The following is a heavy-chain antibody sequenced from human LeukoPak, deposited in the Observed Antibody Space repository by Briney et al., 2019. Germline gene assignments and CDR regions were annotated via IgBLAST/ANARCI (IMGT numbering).Heavy chain of an antibody. CDR2: IYSGGFT. D-gene: IGHD6-19*01. CDR1: GFTVSSNY. Sequence: GGSPRLSCAASGFTVSSNYMSWVRQAPGKGLEWVSVIYSGGFTSYADSVKGRFTISRGNSKNTLYLQMNSLRAEDTALYYCASPYSSGWYSFDYWGQGTLVTVSS. CDR3: ASPYSSGWYSFDY. V-gene: IGHV3-66*01. J-gene: IGHJ4*02.